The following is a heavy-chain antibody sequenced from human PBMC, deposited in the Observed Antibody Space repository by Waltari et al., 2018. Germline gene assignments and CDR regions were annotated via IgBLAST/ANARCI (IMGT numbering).Heavy chain of an antibody. V-gene: IGHV1-69*04. CDR2: FNPTLGTA. CDR3: ARDPARGGDYFAHDY. D-gene: IGHD4-17*01. Sequence: QVQLVQSGAEVKKPGSSVKVSCKASGGTFSSYAISWVRQAPGQGLEWMGRFNPTLGTANSGPECPGRGTIAAEKSTSTAYMELGSLRSEDTAVYYCARDPARGGDYFAHDYWGQGTLVTVSS. J-gene: IGHJ4*02. CDR1: GGTFSSYA.